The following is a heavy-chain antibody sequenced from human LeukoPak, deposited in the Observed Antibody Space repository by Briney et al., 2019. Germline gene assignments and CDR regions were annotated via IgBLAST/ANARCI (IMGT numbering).Heavy chain of an antibody. D-gene: IGHD3-3*01. CDR1: GFTFSEYW. CDR2: IRSKAYGGTT. CDR3: TRDMSPYDFWTPADYYGMDV. V-gene: IGHV3-49*04. J-gene: IGHJ6*02. Sequence: PGGSLRLSCSASGFTFSEYWLSWVRQAPGKGLEWVGFIRSKAYGGTTEYAASVKGRFTISRDDSKSIAYLQMNSLKTEDTAVYYCTRDMSPYDFWTPADYYGMDVWGQGTTVTVSS.